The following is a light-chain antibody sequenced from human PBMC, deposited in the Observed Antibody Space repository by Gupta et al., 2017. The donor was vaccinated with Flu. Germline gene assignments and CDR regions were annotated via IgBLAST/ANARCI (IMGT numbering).Light chain of an antibody. CDR2: DNN. Sequence: QPVLTQPLSVSAAPGQTVTMACAGSSSNIRNNYVSYYQQRPGTAPKLLIYDNNKRPSGVPDRVSGSKSGTSVTMGRPGPQTGDEDDYYCGTWDSSLGGVFGTGTKVTVL. V-gene: IGLV1-51*01. CDR3: GTWDSSLGGV. J-gene: IGLJ1*01. CDR1: SSNIRNNY.